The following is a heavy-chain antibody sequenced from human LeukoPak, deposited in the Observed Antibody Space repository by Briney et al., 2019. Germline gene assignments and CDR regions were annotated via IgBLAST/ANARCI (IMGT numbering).Heavy chain of an antibody. V-gene: IGHV4-4*07. CDR3: ARGRDYGDYFDY. CDR2: IYTSGST. J-gene: IGHJ4*02. D-gene: IGHD4-17*01. Sequence: SETLSLTCNVSGGSISSYYWSWIRQPAGKGLEWIGRIYTSGSTNYDPSLKSRVTMSVDTSKNQFSLKLSSVTAADTAVYYCARGRDYGDYFDYWGQGTLVTVSP. CDR1: GGSISSYY.